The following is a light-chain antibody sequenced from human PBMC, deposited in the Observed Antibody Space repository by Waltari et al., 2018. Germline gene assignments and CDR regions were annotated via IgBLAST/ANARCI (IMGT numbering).Light chain of an antibody. CDR1: QSIDSW. V-gene: IGKV1-5*03. J-gene: IGKJ1*01. CDR3: QQYHSSSRT. Sequence: DIQMTQSPSTLSASVGDRVTITCRASQSIDSWLAWYQQKPGKAPNLLIYKASILHSGVPSRVSGRGSGTEFTLTISSLQPDDVAAYYCQQYHSSSRTFGQGTNVEMK. CDR2: KAS.